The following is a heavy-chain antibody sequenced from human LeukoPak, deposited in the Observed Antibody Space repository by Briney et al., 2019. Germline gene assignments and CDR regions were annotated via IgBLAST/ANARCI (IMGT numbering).Heavy chain of an antibody. CDR1: GYTFTSYG. CDR3: ARDVPQWLVISHPLGYFDY. CDR2: ISAYNGNT. D-gene: IGHD6-19*01. J-gene: IGHJ4*02. V-gene: IGHV1-18*01. Sequence: ASVKVSCKASGYTFTSYGISWVRQAPGQGLEWMGWISAYNGNTNYAQKLQGRVTMTTDTSTSTAYMELRSLRSDDTAAYYCARDVPQWLVISHPLGYFDYWGQGTLVTVSS.